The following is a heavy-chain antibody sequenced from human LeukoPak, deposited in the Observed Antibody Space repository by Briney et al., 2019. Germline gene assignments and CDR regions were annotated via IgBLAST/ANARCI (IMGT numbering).Heavy chain of an antibody. CDR3: AKDMRDYDVFTGYFPFDY. D-gene: IGHD3-9*01. V-gene: IGHV3-9*01. CDR1: GFTFDDYV. CDR2: ISWNSTNI. J-gene: IGHJ4*02. Sequence: GGSLRLSCEASGFTFDDYVMHWVRQAPGKGLEWVSGISWNSTNILYADSVKGRFTISRDNAKNSLYLQMNSLRPEDTALYYCAKDMRDYDVFTGYFPFDYWGQGTLVAVSS.